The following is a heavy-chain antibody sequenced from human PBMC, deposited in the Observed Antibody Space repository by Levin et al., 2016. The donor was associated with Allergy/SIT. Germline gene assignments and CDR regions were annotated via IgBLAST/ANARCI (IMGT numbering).Heavy chain of an antibody. V-gene: IGHV4-39*01. CDR2: IYYSGNT. J-gene: IGHJ3*02. D-gene: IGHD3-10*01. CDR1: GGSISSSDYY. CDR3: ARQGVRQGFKGRFAFDI. Sequence: SETLSLTCTVSGGSISSSDYYWGWIRQPPGKGLEWIGSIYYSGNTFYNPSLKSRLTIYIDTSKNQFSLKLSSVTAADTAVYFCARQGVRQGFKGRFAFDIWGQGTMVTVSS.